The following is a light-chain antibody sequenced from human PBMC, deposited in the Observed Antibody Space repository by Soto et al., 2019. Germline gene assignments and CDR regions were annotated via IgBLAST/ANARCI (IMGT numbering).Light chain of an antibody. CDR1: QTVTNH. V-gene: IGKV3-11*01. Sequence: PGGRATLSCRASQTVTNHLAWYQQKAGQPPRLLIFDASTRASGIPPRFSGSGSGTDFTLTISRLEPEDFAVYYCQQSPGTFGQGTKVEIK. J-gene: IGKJ1*01. CDR3: QQSPGT. CDR2: DAS.